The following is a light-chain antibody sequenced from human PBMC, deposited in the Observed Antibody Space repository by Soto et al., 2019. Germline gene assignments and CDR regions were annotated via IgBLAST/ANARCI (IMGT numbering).Light chain of an antibody. CDR3: QQDNNWPSFI. V-gene: IGKV3-15*01. CDR1: QSVSCN. J-gene: IGKJ3*01. Sequence: DIVMTQSPATLSVSPGERATLACSARQSVSCNLAWYQQNPGQAHRLLVYGASTRATGIPARFSGSGSGTEFILIISSLQSEDFSLDYCQQDNNWPSFIFCPGPKVYSK. CDR2: GAS.